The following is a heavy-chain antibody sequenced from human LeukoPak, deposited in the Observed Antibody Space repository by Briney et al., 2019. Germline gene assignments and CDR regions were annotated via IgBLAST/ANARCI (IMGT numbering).Heavy chain of an antibody. V-gene: IGHV4-34*01. CDR1: GGSFSDYY. Sequence: PSETLSLTCAVYGGSFSDYYWSWIRQPPGKGLEWIGEINHSGTTNYKPSLKSRVTISVDTSKNQFSLKLTSVTAADTAVHYCASAATSGTYNLDSWGQGTLVTVSS. D-gene: IGHD1-26*01. J-gene: IGHJ4*02. CDR2: INHSGTT. CDR3: ASAATSGTYNLDS.